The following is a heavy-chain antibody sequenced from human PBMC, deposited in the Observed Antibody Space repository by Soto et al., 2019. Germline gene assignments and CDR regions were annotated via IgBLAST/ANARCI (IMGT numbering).Heavy chain of an antibody. J-gene: IGHJ5*02. CDR3: ASPKIAFYNWFDP. CDR2: IYYSGST. V-gene: IGHV4-39*01. D-gene: IGHD3-3*02. CDR1: GVSISSSKYY. Sequence: PSETLSLICTVSGVSISSSKYYWVWIRQPPGKGLEWIGSIYYSGSTYYNPSLKSRVTISVDTSKNQFSLKLSSVTAADTAVYYCASPKIAFYNWFDPWGKGTLVTVYS.